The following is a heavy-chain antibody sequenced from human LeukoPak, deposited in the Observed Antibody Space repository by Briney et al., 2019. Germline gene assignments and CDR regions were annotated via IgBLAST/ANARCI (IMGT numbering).Heavy chain of an antibody. Sequence: GASVKVSCKASGYTFTGYYMHWVRQAPGQGLEWMGWINPNSGGTNYAQKFQGRVTMTRDMSISTAYMELSRLRSDDTAVYYCARDGSGSYYKNWFDPWGQGTPVTVSS. CDR2: INPNSGGT. J-gene: IGHJ5*02. V-gene: IGHV1-2*02. CDR3: ARDGSGSYYKNWFDP. CDR1: GYTFTGYY. D-gene: IGHD3-10*01.